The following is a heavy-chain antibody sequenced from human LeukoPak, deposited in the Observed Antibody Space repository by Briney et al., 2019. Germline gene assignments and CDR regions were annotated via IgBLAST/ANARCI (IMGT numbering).Heavy chain of an antibody. CDR3: ATWPPRAAAKEGFDY. D-gene: IGHD6-13*01. CDR1: GFTFSSYA. CDR2: ISGSGGST. Sequence: PGGSLRLSCAASGFTFSSYAMSWVRQAPGKGLEWVSAISGSGGSTYYADSVKGRFAISRDNSKNTLYLQMNSLRAEDTAVYYCATWPPRAAAKEGFDYWGQGTLVTVSS. J-gene: IGHJ4*02. V-gene: IGHV3-23*01.